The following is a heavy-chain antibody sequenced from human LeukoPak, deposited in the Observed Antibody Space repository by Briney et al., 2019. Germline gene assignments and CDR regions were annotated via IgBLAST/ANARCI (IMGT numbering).Heavy chain of an antibody. V-gene: IGHV4-59*01. D-gene: IGHD5-24*01. J-gene: IGHJ3*02. CDR1: GGSISSYY. CDR3: ARDYAGYKYTAFDI. CDR2: IYYSGST. Sequence: SEALSLTCTVSGGSISSYYWSWIRQPPGKGLEWIGYIYYSGSTNYNPSLKSRVTISVDTSKNQFSLKLSSVTAADTAVYYCARDYAGYKYTAFDIWGQGTMVTVSS.